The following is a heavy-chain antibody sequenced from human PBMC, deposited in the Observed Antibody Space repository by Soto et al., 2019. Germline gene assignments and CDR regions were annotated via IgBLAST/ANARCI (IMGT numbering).Heavy chain of an antibody. J-gene: IGHJ4*02. CDR1: GGTFSSYA. CDR2: INPNSGGT. Sequence: GASVKVSCKASGGTFSSYAISWVRQAPGQGLEWMGWINPNSGGTNYAQKFQGWVTMTRDTSISTAYMELSRLRSDDTAVYYCARGRYYDSSGYSLFDYWGQGTLVTVSS. V-gene: IGHV1-2*04. CDR3: ARGRYYDSSGYSLFDY. D-gene: IGHD3-22*01.